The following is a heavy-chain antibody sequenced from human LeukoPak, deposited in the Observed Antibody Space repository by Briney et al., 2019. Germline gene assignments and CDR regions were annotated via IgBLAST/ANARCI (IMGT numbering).Heavy chain of an antibody. V-gene: IGHV4-31*03. CDR1: GVSISSGGYY. J-gene: IGHJ4*02. CDR2: IYYSGST. D-gene: IGHD5-18*01. CDR3: ARDGRYSYGYGSFDY. Sequence: SETLSLTCTVSGVSISSGGYYWSWIRQHPGKGLEWIGYIYYSGSTYYNPSLKSRVTISVDTSKNQFSLKLSSVTAADTAVYYCARDGRYSYGYGSFDYWGQGTLVTVSS.